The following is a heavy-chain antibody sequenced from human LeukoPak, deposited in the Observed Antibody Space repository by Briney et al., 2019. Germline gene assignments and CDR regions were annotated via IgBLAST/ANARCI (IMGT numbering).Heavy chain of an antibody. V-gene: IGHV4-4*09. CDR3: ARSDGIVGEEAWFEP. D-gene: IGHD1-26*01. CDR2: IFTTEVT. Sequence: KPSETLSLTCSVSGGSIGTFHWHWIRQPPGKGLEWIGYIFTTEVTNYSPSLKSRVTISVDTSKNQFSLRLSSVTAADTAVYYCARSDGIVGEEAWFEPWGQGTLVTVSS. J-gene: IGHJ5*02. CDR1: GGSIGTFH.